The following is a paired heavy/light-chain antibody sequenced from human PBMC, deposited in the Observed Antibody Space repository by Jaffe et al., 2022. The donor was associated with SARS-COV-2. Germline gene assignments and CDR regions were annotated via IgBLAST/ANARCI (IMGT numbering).Light chain of an antibody. CDR1: SSDVGGFNY. CDR2: EVN. J-gene: IGLJ3*02. Sequence: QSALTQPPSASGSPGQSVTISCAGTSSDVGGFNYVSWYQQHPGKAPKLMIYEVNKRPSGVPDRFSGSKSGNTASLTVSGLQAEDEADYYCSSYAGSNIGVFGEGTKLTVL. V-gene: IGLV2-8*01. CDR3: SSYAGSNIGV.
Heavy chain of an antibody. CDR2: INHDGSGI. V-gene: IGHV3-74*01. CDR3: AREAIPFGLDC. J-gene: IGHJ4*02. CDR1: GFAFSGFW. Sequence: EVQLVESGGGLVQPGGSLRLSCAASGFAFSGFWMHWVRQDPGKGLVWVSRINHDGSGIGYADSVRGRFTITRDNAKNTLYLQMNSLGAEDTAVYYCAREAIPFGLDCWGQGTLVTVSS. D-gene: IGHD2-2*02.